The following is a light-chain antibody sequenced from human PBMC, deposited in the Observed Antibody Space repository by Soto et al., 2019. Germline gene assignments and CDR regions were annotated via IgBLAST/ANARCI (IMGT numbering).Light chain of an antibody. CDR1: SSDVGGYNY. CDR3: SSYAGSNTPVL. J-gene: IGLJ2*01. CDR2: EVS. V-gene: IGLV2-8*01. Sequence: HSVLTQPPSASGSPGQSVTISCTGTSSDVGGYNYVSWYQQHPGKAPKLMIYEVSKRPSGVPDRFSGSKSGNTASLTVSGRQAEDEADYYCSSYAGSNTPVLFGGGTKLTVL.